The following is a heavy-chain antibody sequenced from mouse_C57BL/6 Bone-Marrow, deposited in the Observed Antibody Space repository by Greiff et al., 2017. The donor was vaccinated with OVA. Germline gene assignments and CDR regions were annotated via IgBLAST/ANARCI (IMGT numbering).Heavy chain of an antibody. D-gene: IGHD1-1*01. CDR1: GFSFNTYA. J-gene: IGHJ4*01. V-gene: IGHV10-1*01. CDR2: IRSKSNNYAT. Sequence: EVQVVESGGGLVQPKGSLKLSCAASGFSFNTYAMNWVRQAPGKGLEWVARIRSKSNNYATYYADSVKDRFTISRDDSESMLYLQMNNLKTEDTAMYYCVRQGTVVEYYYAMDYWGQGTSVTVSS. CDR3: VRQGTVVEYYYAMDY.